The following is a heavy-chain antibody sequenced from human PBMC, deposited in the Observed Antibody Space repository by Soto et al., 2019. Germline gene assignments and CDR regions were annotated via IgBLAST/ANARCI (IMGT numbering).Heavy chain of an antibody. CDR3: ARLAAAGTNFDY. J-gene: IGHJ4*02. Sequence: ASVKVSCKASGYTFTSYGISWVRQAPGQGLEWMGWISAYNGNTNYAQKLQGGVTMTTDASTSTAYMELRSLRSDDTAVYYCARLAAAGTNFDYWGQGTLVTVSS. CDR1: GYTFTSYG. CDR2: ISAYNGNT. D-gene: IGHD6-13*01. V-gene: IGHV1-18*01.